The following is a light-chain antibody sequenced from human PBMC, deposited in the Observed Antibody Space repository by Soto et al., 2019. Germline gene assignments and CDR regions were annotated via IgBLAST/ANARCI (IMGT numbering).Light chain of an antibody. J-gene: IGKJ5*01. V-gene: IGKV2-30*02. CDR3: MQGTHWPIT. CDR2: KVS. CDR1: QSLVHSDGIAY. Sequence: DVVVTQSPLSRPVTLGQRASISCRSNQSLVHSDGIAYFSWFQQRPGRSPRRLIYKVSNRDCGVPARFSGSGSGTDFALKISRVEAEDVGVYYCMQGTHWPITFGQGTRLEIK.